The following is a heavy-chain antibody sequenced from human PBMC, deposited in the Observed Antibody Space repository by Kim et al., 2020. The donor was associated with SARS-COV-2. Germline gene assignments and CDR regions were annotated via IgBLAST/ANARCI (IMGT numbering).Heavy chain of an antibody. CDR2: T. V-gene: IGHV4-31*02. J-gene: IGHJ4*02. Sequence: TYYNQSPKSRVTISVDTSKNQFSLKLSSVTAADTAVYYCARDYGSGSFDYWGQGTLVTVSS. CDR3: ARDYGSGSFDY. D-gene: IGHD3-10*01.